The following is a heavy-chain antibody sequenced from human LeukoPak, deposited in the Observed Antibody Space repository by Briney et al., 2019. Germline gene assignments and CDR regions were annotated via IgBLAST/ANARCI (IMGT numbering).Heavy chain of an antibody. D-gene: IGHD3-10*01. CDR1: GFTFSSYV. CDR3: AKDGIWFGQNWFDP. V-gene: IGHV3-23*01. J-gene: IGHJ5*02. CDR2: LSASAGTA. Sequence: PGGSLRLSCAASGFTFSSYVMHWVRQAPGKGLEWVSGLSASAGTAHYADSVKGRFTISRDNSKNTLYLQMNDLGAEDTAVYHCAKDGIWFGQNWFDPWGQGTLVTVSS.